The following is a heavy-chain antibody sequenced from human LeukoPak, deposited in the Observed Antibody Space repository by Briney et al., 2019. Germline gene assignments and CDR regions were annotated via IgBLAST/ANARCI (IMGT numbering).Heavy chain of an antibody. J-gene: IGHJ4*02. CDR3: ARDRGAYYDILTGPDY. CDR2: ISSSGNTI. V-gene: IGHV3-11*01. D-gene: IGHD3-9*01. CDR1: GFTFSDYY. Sequence: GGSLRLSCAASGFTFSDYYMSWIRQAPGKGLEWVSYISSSGNTIYYANSVKGRFTISRDNTKNSLYLQMNSLRAEDTAVYYCARDRGAYYDILTGPDYWGQGTLVTVSS.